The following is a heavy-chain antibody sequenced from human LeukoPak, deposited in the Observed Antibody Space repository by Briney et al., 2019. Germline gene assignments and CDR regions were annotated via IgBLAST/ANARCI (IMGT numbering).Heavy chain of an antibody. CDR2: ISSSSSYT. J-gene: IGHJ4*02. D-gene: IGHD5-12*01. Sequence: GGSLRLSCAASGFTFSNYYMSWIRQAPGKGLEWVSYISSSSSYTNYADSVKGRFTISRDNAKNSLYLQMNSLRAEDTAVYYCARGGYSGYDWVDYWGQGTLATVSS. CDR3: ARGGYSGYDWVDY. CDR1: GFTFSNYY. V-gene: IGHV3-11*05.